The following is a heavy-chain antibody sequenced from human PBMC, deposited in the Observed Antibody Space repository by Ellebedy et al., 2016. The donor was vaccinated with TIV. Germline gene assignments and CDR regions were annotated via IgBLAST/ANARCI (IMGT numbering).Heavy chain of an antibody. CDR3: ARVAGPGRSDFDY. J-gene: IGHJ4*02. Sequence: GGSLRLSCKGSGYSFTHYWIGWVRQMPGKGLEWMGIIYPGDSDTRYSPSFQGQVTISADKSISTAYLQWSSLAASDTAMYYCARVAGPGRSDFDYWGQGALVTVSS. CDR1: GYSFTHYW. CDR2: IYPGDSDT. V-gene: IGHV5-51*01. D-gene: IGHD3-10*01.